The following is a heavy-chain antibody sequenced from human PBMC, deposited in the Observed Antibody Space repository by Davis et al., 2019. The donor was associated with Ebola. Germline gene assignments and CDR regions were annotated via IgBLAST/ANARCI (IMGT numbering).Heavy chain of an antibody. D-gene: IGHD6-13*01. CDR1: GFTFTTHA. V-gene: IGHV3-23*01. Sequence: GESLKISCAASGFTFTTHAMIWVRQAPGKGLEWVSGISGSGASTYYPESVKGRFTISRDNSNNTLFLRMNSLRAEDTALYYCAKVKYYSTWRGGFDYWGQGTLVTVSS. CDR3: AKVKYYSTWRGGFDY. CDR2: ISGSGAST. J-gene: IGHJ4*02.